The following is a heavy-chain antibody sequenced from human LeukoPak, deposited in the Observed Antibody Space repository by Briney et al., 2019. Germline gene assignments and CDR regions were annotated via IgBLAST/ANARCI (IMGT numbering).Heavy chain of an antibody. CDR2: IYYSGST. D-gene: IGHD3-3*01. CDR3: ARDAGHYDFWSGYSMNYYGMDV. CDR1: GGSISSGDYY. J-gene: IGHJ6*02. Sequence: PSETLSLTCTVSGGSISSGDYYWSRIRQPPGKGLEWIGYIYYSGSTYYNPSLKSRVTISVDTSKNQFSLKLSSVTAADTAVYYCARDAGHYDFWSGYSMNYYGMDVWGQGTTVIVSS. V-gene: IGHV4-30-4*01.